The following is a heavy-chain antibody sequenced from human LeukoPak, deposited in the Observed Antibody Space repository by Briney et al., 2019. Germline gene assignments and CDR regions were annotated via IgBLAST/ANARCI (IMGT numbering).Heavy chain of an antibody. J-gene: IGHJ4*02. D-gene: IGHD3-16*01. CDR1: GFTLSHHP. CDR3: AKTDSRPFANPGPYFHS. CDR2: IRGNGGST. V-gene: IGHV3-23*01. Sequence: PGGSLRLSRDPSGFTLSHHPMRQVPKAPAHAPERPSAIRGNGGSTYYADSAKRRFTISRDNSKNTLYLQMNSLRAEDTAVYYCAKTDSRPFANPGPYFHSWGQGTLVTVSS.